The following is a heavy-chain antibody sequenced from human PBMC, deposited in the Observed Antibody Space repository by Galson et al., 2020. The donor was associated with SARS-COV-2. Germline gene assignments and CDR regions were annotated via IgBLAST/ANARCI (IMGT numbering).Heavy chain of an antibody. CDR1: GYTFTSYG. CDR2: ISAYNGNT. D-gene: IGHD1-26*01. Sequence: SVKVSCKASGYTFTSYGISWVRQAPGQGLEWTGWISAYNGNTNYAQKLQGRVTMTTDTSTSTAYMELRSLGSDDTAVYYCARGGLPPYYYGMDVWGQVTTVTVSS. J-gene: IGHJ6*02. V-gene: IGHV1-18*04. CDR3: ARGGLPPYYYGMDV.